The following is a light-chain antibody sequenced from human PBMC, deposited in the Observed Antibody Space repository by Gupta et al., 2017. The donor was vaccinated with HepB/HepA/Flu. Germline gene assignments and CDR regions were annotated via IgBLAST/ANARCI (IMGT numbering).Light chain of an antibody. CDR2: AAS. V-gene: IGKV3-15*01. CDR1: QSVSTN. CDR3: QQYNDGPPLYT. J-gene: IGKJ2*01. Sequence: EIVMTQSPATLSVSPGERATLSCRASQSVSTNLAWYQQQPGQAPRLLIYAASARATGIPARFSGSGSGTEFTLTISSLQSEDSAVYFCQQYNDGPPLYTFGQGTKLEIK.